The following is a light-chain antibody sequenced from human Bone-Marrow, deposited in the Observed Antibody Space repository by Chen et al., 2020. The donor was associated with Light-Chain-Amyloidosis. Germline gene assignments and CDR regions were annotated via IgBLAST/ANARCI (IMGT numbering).Light chain of an antibody. CDR1: ESVGTF. CDR3: QQRSSWPT. CDR2: DAS. Sequence: DIVLTQSPATLSLSLGERATLSCRASESVGTFLGWYQQTPGQAPRLLIADASNRAPDIPARCSGSESGTDFTLTITSLEPEDFAVYYCQQRSSWPTFGQGTKLEIK. V-gene: IGKV3-11*01. J-gene: IGKJ2*01.